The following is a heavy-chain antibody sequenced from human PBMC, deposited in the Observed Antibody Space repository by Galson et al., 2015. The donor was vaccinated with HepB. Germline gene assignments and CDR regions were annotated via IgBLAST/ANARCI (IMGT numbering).Heavy chain of an antibody. Sequence: SLRLSCAASGFTFSNAWMSWVRQAPGKGLEWVGRIKSKTDGGTTDYAAPVKGRFTISRDDSKNTLYLQMNSLKTEDTAVYYCTTSWSSWYLNDAFDIWGQGTMVTVSS. D-gene: IGHD6-13*01. CDR3: TTSWSSWYLNDAFDI. CDR2: IKSKTDGGTT. J-gene: IGHJ3*02. CDR1: GFTFSNAW. V-gene: IGHV3-15*01.